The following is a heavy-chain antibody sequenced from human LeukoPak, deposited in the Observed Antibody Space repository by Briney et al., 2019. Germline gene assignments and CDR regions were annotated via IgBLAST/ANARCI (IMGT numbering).Heavy chain of an antibody. J-gene: IGHJ4*02. D-gene: IGHD6-13*01. CDR2: IYSGGST. CDR3: AKWAGYSSTWYGLLDC. Sequence: SGGSLRLSCAASGFTVSSNYMSWVRQAPGKGLEWVSVIYSGGSTYYADSVKGRFTISRDNSKNTLYLQMNSLRAEDTAVYYCAKWAGYSSTWYGLLDCWGQGTLVTVSS. V-gene: IGHV3-66*01. CDR1: GFTVSSNY.